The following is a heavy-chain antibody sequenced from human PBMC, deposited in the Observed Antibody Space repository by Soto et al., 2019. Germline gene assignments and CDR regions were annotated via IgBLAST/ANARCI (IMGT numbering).Heavy chain of an antibody. CDR1: GYSFTTYP. D-gene: IGHD6-19*01. Sequence: QVQLVQSGAEVKKPGASVKVSCRASGYSFTTYPITWVRQAPGQGLEWLGWVSTYNGNTNFARGLQGRVSMTTDTSTSTAYLELRNLRSDDTAVYYCAREGSCWDFDNWGQGTPVTVSS. J-gene: IGHJ4*02. CDR3: AREGSCWDFDN. V-gene: IGHV1-18*01. CDR2: VSTYNGNT.